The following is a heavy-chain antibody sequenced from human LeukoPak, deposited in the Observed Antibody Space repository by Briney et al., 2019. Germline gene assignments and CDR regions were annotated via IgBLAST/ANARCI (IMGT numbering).Heavy chain of an antibody. D-gene: IGHD3-22*01. V-gene: IGHV1-8*01. J-gene: IGHJ4*02. CDR3: ARGMIGSSYFDY. Sequence: GASVKVSCKASGYTFTSYDINWVRHAPGQGLEWMGWMNTNSGNTGYAQKFQGRVTMTRNTSISTAYMELSSLRSEDTAVYYCARGMIGSSYFDYWGQGTLVTVSS. CDR2: MNTNSGNT. CDR1: GYTFTSYD.